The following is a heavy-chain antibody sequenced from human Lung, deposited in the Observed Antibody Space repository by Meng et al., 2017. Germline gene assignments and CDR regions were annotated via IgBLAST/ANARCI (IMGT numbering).Heavy chain of an antibody. CDR2: IFHSGST. D-gene: IGHD1-26*01. CDR3: ARFDISSSGRGDY. Sequence: QVQPQESGPGLVKPSGTPLLTCVVSGGSITSSTWWSWVRQTPGKGLEWFGEIFHSGSTNYNPPLESRVTISVDKSKNQFSLKVYSVTAADTATYYCARFDISSSGRGDYWGQGILVTVSS. CDR1: GGSITSSTW. V-gene: IGHV4-4*02. J-gene: IGHJ4*02.